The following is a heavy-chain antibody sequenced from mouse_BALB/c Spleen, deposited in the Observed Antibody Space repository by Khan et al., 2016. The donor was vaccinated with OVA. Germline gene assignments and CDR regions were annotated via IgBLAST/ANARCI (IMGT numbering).Heavy chain of an antibody. Sequence: EVELVESGGDLVKPGGSLKLSCAASGFTFSSYDVSWVRQTPDKRLVWVATISSGGDYTYYPDSVKGRFTISRDTAKNTLYLHMSSLKSEDTAMFYCARLYYYSDSDGFAYWGQGTLVTVSA. CDR1: GFTFSSYD. CDR3: ARLYYYSDSDGFAY. CDR2: ISSGGDYT. D-gene: IGHD1-1*01. V-gene: IGHV5-6*01. J-gene: IGHJ3*01.